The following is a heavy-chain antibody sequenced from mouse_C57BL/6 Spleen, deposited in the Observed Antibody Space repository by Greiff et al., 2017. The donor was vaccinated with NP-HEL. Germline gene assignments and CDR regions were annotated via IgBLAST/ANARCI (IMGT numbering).Heavy chain of an antibody. V-gene: IGHV1-82*01. Sequence: QVQLQQSGPELVKPGASVKISCKASGYAFSSSWMNWVKQRPGKGLEWIGRIYPGDGDTNYNGKFKGKATLTADKSSSTTYMQLSSLTSEDSAVYFCARWGDYDGNAMDYWGQGTSVTVSS. CDR1: GYAFSSSW. CDR2: IYPGDGDT. CDR3: ARWGDYDGNAMDY. D-gene: IGHD2-4*01. J-gene: IGHJ4*01.